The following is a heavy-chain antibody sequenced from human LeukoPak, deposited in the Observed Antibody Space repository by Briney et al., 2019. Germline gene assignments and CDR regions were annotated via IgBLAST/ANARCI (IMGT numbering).Heavy chain of an antibody. D-gene: IGHD2-21*02. V-gene: IGHV5-51*01. Sequence: GESLKISCKGSGYTFTSYWIGWVRQMPGKGLEWMGIIYPGDSDTRYSPSFQGQVTISADNSISTAYLQWSSLKASDTAIYYCARSCGGDCFLYNWFDPWGQGTLVTVSS. J-gene: IGHJ5*02. CDR1: GYTFTSYW. CDR2: IYPGDSDT. CDR3: ARSCGGDCFLYNWFDP.